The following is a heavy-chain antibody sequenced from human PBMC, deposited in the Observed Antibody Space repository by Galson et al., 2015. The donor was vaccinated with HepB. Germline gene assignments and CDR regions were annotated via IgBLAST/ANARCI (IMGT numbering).Heavy chain of an antibody. CDR1: GYTFTSYY. V-gene: IGHV1-2*02. CDR3: AKEGGPDSHLPYFLDD. D-gene: IGHD2-15*01. Sequence: SVKVSCKASGYTFTSYYLHWVRQAPGQGPEWMGWINPNSGDTNCAQKFQGRVTMTRNTSISTAYMELSRLRSDDAAVYYCAKEGGPDSHLPYFLDDWGQGTLVTVSS. J-gene: IGHJ4*02. CDR2: INPNSGDT.